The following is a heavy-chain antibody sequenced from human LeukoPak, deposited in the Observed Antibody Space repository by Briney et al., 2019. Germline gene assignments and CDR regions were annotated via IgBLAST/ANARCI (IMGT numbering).Heavy chain of an antibody. CDR2: ISSSSSTI. Sequence: GGTLRLSCAASGFTFSNHGMNWVRQAPGKGLEWVSYISSSSSTIYYADSVKGRFTISRDNAKNSLYLQMNSLRAEDTAVYYCARELYYYYYMDVWGKGTTVTVSS. CDR3: ARELYYYYYMDV. CDR1: GFTFSNHG. V-gene: IGHV3-48*01. J-gene: IGHJ6*03.